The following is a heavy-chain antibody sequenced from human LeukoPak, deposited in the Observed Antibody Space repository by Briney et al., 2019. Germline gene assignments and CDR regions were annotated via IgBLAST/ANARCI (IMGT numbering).Heavy chain of an antibody. Sequence: SETLSLTCTVSGGSISSGSYYWGWIRQPPGKGLEWIGSIYYSGSTYYNPSLKSRVTISVDTSKNQFPLKLGSVTAADTAVYYCVSFGVIVITGDFDYWGQGTLVTVSS. D-gene: IGHD3-16*02. CDR3: VSFGVIVITGDFDY. V-gene: IGHV4-39*01. CDR2: IYYSGST. CDR1: GGSISSGSYY. J-gene: IGHJ4*02.